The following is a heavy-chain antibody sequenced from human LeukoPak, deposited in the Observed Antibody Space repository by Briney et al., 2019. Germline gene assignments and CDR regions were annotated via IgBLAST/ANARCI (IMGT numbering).Heavy chain of an antibody. J-gene: IGHJ4*02. V-gene: IGHV3-64D*06. Sequence: GGSLRLSCSASGFTFSRYAMHWVRQAPGKGLEYVSAISSNGGSTYYADSVKGRFTISRDDSRNTLHLQMSSLRVEDTAVYYCVKDSSSGSYFDYWGQGTLVTVSS. D-gene: IGHD3-10*01. CDR2: ISSNGGST. CDR3: VKDSSSGSYFDY. CDR1: GFTFSRYA.